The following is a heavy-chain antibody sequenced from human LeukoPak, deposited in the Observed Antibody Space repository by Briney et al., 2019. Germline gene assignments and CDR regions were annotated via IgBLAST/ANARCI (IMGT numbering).Heavy chain of an antibody. Sequence: GGSLRLSCAASGFTFSSYGMHWDRQAPGKGLEWVAFIRYDGSNKYYADSVKGRFTISRDNSKNTLYLQMNSLRAEDAAVYYCAKDGPDIVVVPAAMTFDYWGQGTLVTVSS. V-gene: IGHV3-30*02. CDR1: GFTFSSYG. J-gene: IGHJ4*02. CDR3: AKDGPDIVVVPAAMTFDY. D-gene: IGHD2-2*01. CDR2: IRYDGSNK.